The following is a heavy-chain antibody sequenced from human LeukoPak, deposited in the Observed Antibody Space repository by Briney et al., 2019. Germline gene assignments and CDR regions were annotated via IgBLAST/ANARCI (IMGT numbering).Heavy chain of an antibody. V-gene: IGHV4-59*01. CDR1: GGSINSYY. Sequence: SETLSLTCTVSGGSINSYYWSWIRQPPGRGLECIGYIYYSGSTNYNPSLKSRVTISVDTSKNQFSLKLSSVTAADTAVYYCARSGSGSYLSLDYWGQGTLVTVSS. D-gene: IGHD3-10*01. CDR2: IYYSGST. J-gene: IGHJ4*02. CDR3: ARSGSGSYLSLDY.